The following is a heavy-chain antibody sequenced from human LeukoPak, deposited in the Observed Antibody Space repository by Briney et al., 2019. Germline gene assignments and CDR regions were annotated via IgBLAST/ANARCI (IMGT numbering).Heavy chain of an antibody. CDR2: ITSSSSYI. V-gene: IGHV3-21*01. CDR3: ARDWAVTTGY. D-gene: IGHD4-17*01. Sequence: GGSLRLSCGASGFTFSSYSMNWVRQAPGKGLEWVSSITSSSSYIYYADSVKGRFTISRDNAKNSLYLQMNSLRAEDTAVYYCARDWAVTTGYWGQGTLVTVSS. J-gene: IGHJ4*02. CDR1: GFTFSSYS.